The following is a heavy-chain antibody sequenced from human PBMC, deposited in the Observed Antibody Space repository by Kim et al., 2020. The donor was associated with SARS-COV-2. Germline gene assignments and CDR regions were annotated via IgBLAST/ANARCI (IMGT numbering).Heavy chain of an antibody. Sequence: SPKFPGRVTHTRDTSAGTAYLELSSLRSADTAVYYCARELGRYYYYGMDVWGQGTTVTVSS. V-gene: IGHV1-3*01. CDR3: ARELGRYYYYGMDV. D-gene: IGHD3-3*01. J-gene: IGHJ6*02.